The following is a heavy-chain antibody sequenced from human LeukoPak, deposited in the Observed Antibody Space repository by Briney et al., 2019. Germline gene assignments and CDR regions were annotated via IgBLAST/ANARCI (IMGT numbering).Heavy chain of an antibody. CDR3: ARFCSSTSCYDYFDY. Sequence: SVKVSCKASGGTFSSYTISWVRQAPGQGLEWMGRIIPILGIANYAQKFQGRVTITADKSTSTAYMELSSLRSEDTAVYYCARFCSSTSCYDYFDYWGQGTLVTFSS. CDR1: GGTFSSYT. D-gene: IGHD2-2*01. V-gene: IGHV1-69*02. CDR2: IIPILGIA. J-gene: IGHJ4*02.